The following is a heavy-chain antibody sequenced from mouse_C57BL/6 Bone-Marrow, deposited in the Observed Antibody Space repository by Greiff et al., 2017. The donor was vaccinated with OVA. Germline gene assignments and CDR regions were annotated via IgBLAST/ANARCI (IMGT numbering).Heavy chain of an antibody. D-gene: IGHD2-1*01. CDR2: ISSGGDYI. J-gene: IGHJ4*01. V-gene: IGHV5-9-1*02. CDR3: TRDPYGNFYYAMDD. CDR1: GFTFSSYA. Sequence: EVQGVESGEGLVKPGGSLKLSCAASGFTFSSYAMSWVRQTPEKRLEWVAYISSGGDYIYYADTVKGRFTISRDNARNTLYLQMSSLKSEDTAMYYCTRDPYGNFYYAMDDWGQGTSVTVSS.